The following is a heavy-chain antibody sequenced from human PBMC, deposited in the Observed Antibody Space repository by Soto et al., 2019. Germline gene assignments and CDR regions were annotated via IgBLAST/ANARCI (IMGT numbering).Heavy chain of an antibody. V-gene: IGHV4-34*01. CDR3: ARYYDFWSGSLIPRHWFDP. CDR2: INHSGST. CDR1: GGSFSGYY. D-gene: IGHD3-3*01. J-gene: IGHJ5*02. Sequence: SETLSLTCAVYGGSFSGYYWSWIRQPPGKGLEWIGEINHSGSTNYNPSLKSRVTISVDTSKNQFSLKLSSVTAADTAVYYCARYYDFWSGSLIPRHWFDPWGQGTLVTVSS.